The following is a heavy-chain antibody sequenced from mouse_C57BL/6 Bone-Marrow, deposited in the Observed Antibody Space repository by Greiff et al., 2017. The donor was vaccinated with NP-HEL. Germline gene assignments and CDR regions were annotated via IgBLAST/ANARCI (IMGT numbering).Heavy chain of an antibody. Sequence: EVQLMESGGGLVQPGGSLSLSCAASGFTFTDYYMRWVRQPPGKALEWLGFIRNKANGYTSEYSASVKGRFTISKDNAQSIHYRQMNALRAEDSATYYGARRDYGSGLDYWGQGTTLTVSS. CDR1: GFTFTDYY. CDR2: IRNKANGYTS. J-gene: IGHJ2*01. V-gene: IGHV7-3*01. D-gene: IGHD1-1*01. CDR3: ARRDYGSGLDY.